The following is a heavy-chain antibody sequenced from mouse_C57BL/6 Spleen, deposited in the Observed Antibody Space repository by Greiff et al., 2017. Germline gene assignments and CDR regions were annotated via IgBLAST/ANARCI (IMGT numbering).Heavy chain of an antibody. CDR2: INPSNGGT. Sequence: VQLQQSGTELVKPGASVKLSCKASGYTFTSYWMHWVKQRPGQGLEWIGNINPSNGGTNYNEKFKSKATLTVDKSSSTAYMQLSSLTSEDSAVYYCARSYYYASYAMDYWGQGTSVTVSS. J-gene: IGHJ4*01. V-gene: IGHV1-53*01. CDR1: GYTFTSYW. D-gene: IGHD1-1*01. CDR3: ARSYYYASYAMDY.